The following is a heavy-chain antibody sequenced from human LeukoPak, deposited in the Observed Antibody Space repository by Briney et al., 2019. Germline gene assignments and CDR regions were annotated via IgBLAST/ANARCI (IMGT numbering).Heavy chain of an antibody. J-gene: IGHJ4*02. D-gene: IGHD2-15*01. V-gene: IGHV3-7*01. Sequence: GGSLRLSCAASGFTFSSYWMSWVRQAPGKGLEWVANIKQDGSEKYYVDSVKGRFTVSRDNAKNTLYLQMNSLRAEDTAVYYCAKVPVGYCSGGSCYEEFLLDYWGQGTLVTVSS. CDR2: IKQDGSEK. CDR3: AKVPVGYCSGGSCYEEFLLDY. CDR1: GFTFSSYW.